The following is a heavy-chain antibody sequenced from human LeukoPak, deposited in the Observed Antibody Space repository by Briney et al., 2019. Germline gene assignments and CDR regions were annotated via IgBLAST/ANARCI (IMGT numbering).Heavy chain of an antibody. CDR3: ARDGMTNPWYFDL. V-gene: IGHV4-34*01. CDR2: INHSGST. Sequence: SETLSLTCAVYGGSFSGYYWSWLRQPPGKGLEWIGEINHSGSTNYNPSLTSRVTISVDTSKNQFSLKLSSVTAADTAVYYCARDGMTNPWYFDLWGRGTLVTVSS. J-gene: IGHJ2*01. D-gene: IGHD4-11*01. CDR1: GGSFSGYY.